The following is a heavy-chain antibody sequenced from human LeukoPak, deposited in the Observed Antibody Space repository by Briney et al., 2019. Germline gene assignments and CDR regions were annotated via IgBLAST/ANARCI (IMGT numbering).Heavy chain of an antibody. CDR2: IRYDGSNK. V-gene: IGHV3-30*02. Sequence: PGGSLRLSCAASGFTFSSYGMHWVRQAPGKGLEWVAFIRYDGSNKYYADSVKGRFTISRDNSKNTLYLQMNSLRGEDTAVYYCAKDLAVSGSYSPTDYWGQGTLVTVSS. CDR3: AKDLAVSGSYSPTDY. CDR1: GFTFSSYG. D-gene: IGHD1-26*01. J-gene: IGHJ4*02.